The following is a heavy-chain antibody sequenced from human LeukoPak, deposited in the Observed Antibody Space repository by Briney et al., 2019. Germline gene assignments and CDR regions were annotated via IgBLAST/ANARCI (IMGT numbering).Heavy chain of an antibody. CDR2: INAGNGNT. J-gene: IGHJ4*02. CDR3: ARSSRGGYDLYYFDY. D-gene: IGHD5-12*01. V-gene: IGHV1-3*01. Sequence: ASVKVSCKASGYTFTRYAMHWVRQAPGQRLEWMGWINAGNGNTKYSQKFQGRVTITRDTSASTAYMELSSLRSEDTAVYYCARSSRGGYDLYYFDYWGQGTLVTVSS. CDR1: GYTFTRYA.